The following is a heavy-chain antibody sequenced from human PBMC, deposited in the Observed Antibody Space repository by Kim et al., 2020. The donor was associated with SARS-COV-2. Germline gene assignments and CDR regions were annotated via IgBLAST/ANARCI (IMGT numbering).Heavy chain of an antibody. Sequence: SETLSLTCTVSGGSISSYYWSWIRQPPGKGLEWIGYIYYSGSTNYNPSLKSRVTISVDTSKNQFSLKLSSVTAADTAVYYCARDHAYSSSWYDSNWFDPWGQGTLVTVSS. CDR1: GGSISSYY. D-gene: IGHD6-13*01. CDR3: ARDHAYSSSWYDSNWFDP. CDR2: IYYSGST. J-gene: IGHJ5*02. V-gene: IGHV4-59*01.